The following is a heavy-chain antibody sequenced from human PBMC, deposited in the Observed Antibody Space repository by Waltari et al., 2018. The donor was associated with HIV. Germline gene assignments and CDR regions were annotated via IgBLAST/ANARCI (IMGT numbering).Heavy chain of an antibody. V-gene: IGHV1-46*01. D-gene: IGHD4-4*01. CDR3: AAQSLDY. CDR2: IKRGSGAS. CDR1: GYTFTNYF. Sequence: QVQLVQSGSEVKKPGASVKVSCKASGYTFTNYFINWVRQAPGQGLEWVGVIKRGSGASKITQKFQGRIIMSSETTTSTVYMEVSSLRSVDTAIYYCAAQSLDYWGQGTQVTVSS. J-gene: IGHJ4*02.